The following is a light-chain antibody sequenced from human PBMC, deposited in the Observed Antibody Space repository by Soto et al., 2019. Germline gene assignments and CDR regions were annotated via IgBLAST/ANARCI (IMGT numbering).Light chain of an antibody. CDR2: DTS. CDR1: HSISGL. V-gene: IGKV1-5*01. Sequence: DIQMTQSPSTLPASVGDRVTITCRASHSISGLLAWYQQKPGKAPHVLIYDTSNLESGVPSRFSGSGSGTEFTLTISNLQPDDFATYYCQEYNTFSYTFGQGTRLEIE. CDR3: QEYNTFSYT. J-gene: IGKJ2*01.